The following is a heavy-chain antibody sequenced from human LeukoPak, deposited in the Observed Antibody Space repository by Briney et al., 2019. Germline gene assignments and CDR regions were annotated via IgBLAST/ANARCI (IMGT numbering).Heavy chain of an antibody. CDR1: GFTFSSYA. V-gene: IGHV3-30-3*01. D-gene: IGHD2-21*02. J-gene: IGHJ4*02. CDR2: ISYDGSNK. CDR3: ARDGDLGKTFKKIDY. Sequence: PGGSLRLSCAASGFTFSSYAMHWVRQAPGKGLEWVAVISYDGSNKYYADSVKGRFTISRDNSKNTLYLQMNSLRTEDTAVYYCARDGDLGKTFKKIDYWGQGTLVTVSS.